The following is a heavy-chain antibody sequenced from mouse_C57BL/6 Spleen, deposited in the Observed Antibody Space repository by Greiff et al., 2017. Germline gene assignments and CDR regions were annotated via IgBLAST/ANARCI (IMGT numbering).Heavy chain of an antibody. CDR2: IYPGSGST. CDR3: ARRGVYYDYDGRDY. V-gene: IGHV1-55*01. Sequence: QVQLQQPGAELVKPGASVKMSCKASGYTFTSYWITWVKQRPGQGLEWIGDIYPGSGSTNYNEKFKSKATLTVDTSSSTAYMQLSSLTSEDSAVYDCARRGVYYDYDGRDYWGKGTTLTVSS. J-gene: IGHJ2*01. D-gene: IGHD2-4*01. CDR1: GYTFTSYW.